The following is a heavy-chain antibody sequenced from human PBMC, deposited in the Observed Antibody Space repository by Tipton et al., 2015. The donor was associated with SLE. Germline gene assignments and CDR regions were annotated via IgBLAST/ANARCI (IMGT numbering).Heavy chain of an antibody. CDR3: AGAPGAATPDY. J-gene: IGHJ4*02. D-gene: IGHD2-15*01. CDR1: GGSISSGGYY. V-gene: IGHV4-61*08. Sequence: TLSLTCTVSGGSISSGGYYWSWIRQPPGKGLEWIGYIYYSGSTNYNPSLKSRVTISVDTSKNQFSLKVSSVTAADTAVYYCAGAPGAATPDYWGQGTLVTVAS. CDR2: IYYSGST.